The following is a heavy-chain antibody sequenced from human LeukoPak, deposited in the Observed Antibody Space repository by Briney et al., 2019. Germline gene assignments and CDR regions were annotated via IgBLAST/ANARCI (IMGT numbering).Heavy chain of an antibody. D-gene: IGHD2-2*01. CDR2: IYYSGST. Sequence: SETLSLTCTVSGGSISSSNYYCGWIRQPPGKGLEWIGSIYYSGSTYYNPSLKSRATISVDTSKKQFSLRLSSVTAADTAVYYCARSYCSSTSCYAVGAFDIWGQGTLVTVSS. CDR1: GGSISSSNYY. J-gene: IGHJ3*02. V-gene: IGHV4-39*01. CDR3: ARSYCSSTSCYAVGAFDI.